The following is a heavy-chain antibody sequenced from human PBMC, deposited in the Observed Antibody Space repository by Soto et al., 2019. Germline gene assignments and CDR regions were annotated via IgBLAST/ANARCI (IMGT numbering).Heavy chain of an antibody. CDR2: ISAYNGNT. Sequence: QVPLVQSGAEVKKPGASVKVSCKASGYTFTSYGISWVRQAPGQGLEWMGWISAYNGNTNYAQKLQGRVTMTTDTSTSTAYMELRSLRSDDTAVYYCARDEVLRYYYDSSGFDLWGRGTLVTVSS. CDR3: ARDEVLRYYYDSSGFDL. J-gene: IGHJ2*01. V-gene: IGHV1-18*01. D-gene: IGHD3-22*01. CDR1: GYTFTSYG.